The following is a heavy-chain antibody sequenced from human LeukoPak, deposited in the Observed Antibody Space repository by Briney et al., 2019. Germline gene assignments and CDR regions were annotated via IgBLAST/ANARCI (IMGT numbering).Heavy chain of an antibody. J-gene: IGHJ1*01. D-gene: IGHD4-11*01. CDR1: GFTFSSYA. V-gene: IGHV3-30-3*01. Sequence: GGSLRLSCSASGFTFSSYAMHWVRQAPGKGLEWVAVISYDGSNKYYADSVKGRFTISRDNSKNTLYLQMNSLRAEDTAVYYCATYSTRNAREFQSWGQGTLVTVSS. CDR2: ISYDGSNK. CDR3: ATYSTRNAREFQS.